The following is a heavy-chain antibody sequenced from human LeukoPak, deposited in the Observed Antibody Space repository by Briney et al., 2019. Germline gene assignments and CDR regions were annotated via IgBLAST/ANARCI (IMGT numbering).Heavy chain of an antibody. Sequence: GASVKVSCKASGYTFTSYDINWVRQATGQGLEWMGWMNPNSGNTGYAQKFQGRVTMTRNTSISTAYMELSSLRSEDTAVYYCARSSRDYYYYYMDVWGKGTTVTVS. CDR3: ARSSRDYYYYYMDV. D-gene: IGHD3-10*01. CDR2: MNPNSGNT. J-gene: IGHJ6*03. V-gene: IGHV1-8*01. CDR1: GYTFTSYD.